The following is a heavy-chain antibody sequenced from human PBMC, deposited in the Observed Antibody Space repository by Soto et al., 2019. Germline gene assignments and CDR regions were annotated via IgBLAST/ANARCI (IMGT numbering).Heavy chain of an antibody. V-gene: IGHV3-23*01. CDR2: ISGSGGST. CDR3: AKAGHYYDSSGYYTN. D-gene: IGHD3-22*01. J-gene: IGHJ1*01. Sequence: GGSLRLSCAASGFTFSSYAMSWVRQAPGKGLEWVSAISGSGGSTYYADSVKGRFTISRDNSKNTLYLQMNSLRAEDTAVYYCAKAGHYYDSSGYYTNLGQGTLVTVSS. CDR1: GFTFSSYA.